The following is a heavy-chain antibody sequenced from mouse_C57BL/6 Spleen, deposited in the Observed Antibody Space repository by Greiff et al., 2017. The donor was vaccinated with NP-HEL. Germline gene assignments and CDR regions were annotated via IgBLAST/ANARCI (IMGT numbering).Heavy chain of an antibody. CDR1: GYTFTSYW. CDR2: IDPSDSYT. J-gene: IGHJ2*01. CDR3: AREGPMITTPLDY. Sequence: QVQLKQPGAELVRPGTSVKLSCKASGYTFTSYWMHWVKQRPGQGLEWIGVIDPSDSYTNYNQKFKGKATLTVDTSSSTAYMQLSSLTSEDSAVYYCAREGPMITTPLDYWGQGTTLTVSS. D-gene: IGHD2-4*01. V-gene: IGHV1-59*01.